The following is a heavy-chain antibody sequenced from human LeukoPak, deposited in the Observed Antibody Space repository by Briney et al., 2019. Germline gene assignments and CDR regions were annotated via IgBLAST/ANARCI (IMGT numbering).Heavy chain of an antibody. V-gene: IGHV3-23*01. CDR1: GFTFSTYA. CDR3: AKSSPRSCSWFRALFDY. CDR2: IPNSGGGT. Sequence: PGGSLRLSCAASGFTFSTYAMSWVRQAPGKGLEWVSAIPNSGGGTHYTDSVKGRFTISRDNSKNTLYLQMSSLRADDTAIYYCAKSSPRSCSWFRALFDYWGQGTLVTVSS. D-gene: IGHD6-13*01. J-gene: IGHJ4*02.